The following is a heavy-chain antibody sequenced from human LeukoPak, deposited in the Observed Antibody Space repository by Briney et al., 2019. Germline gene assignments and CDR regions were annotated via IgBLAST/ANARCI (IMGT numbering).Heavy chain of an antibody. CDR1: GGSFSGYY. CDR2: INHSGST. V-gene: IGHV4-34*01. D-gene: IGHD4/OR15-4a*01. Sequence: SETLSLTCAVDGGSFSGYYWSWIRQPPGKGLEWNGEINHSGSTNYNPSLKSRVTISVDTSKNQFSLRLSSVTAADTAVYYCAREWDYGSFDPWGQGTLVSVSS. CDR3: AREWDYGSFDP. J-gene: IGHJ5*02.